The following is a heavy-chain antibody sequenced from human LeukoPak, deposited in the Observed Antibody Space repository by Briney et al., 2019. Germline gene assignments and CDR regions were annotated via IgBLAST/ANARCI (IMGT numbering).Heavy chain of an antibody. J-gene: IGHJ4*02. CDR3: AKDRAPHSSSSTVFDY. CDR2: ISGSGGST. D-gene: IGHD6-6*01. V-gene: IGHV3-23*01. CDR1: GFTFSTYV. Sequence: GGSLRLSCAASGFTFSTYVMNWVRQAPGEGLEWVSAISGSGGSTYYADSVKGRFTISRDNSKSTLHLQMNSLRAEDTAVYYCAKDRAPHSSSSTVFDYWGQGTLVTVSS.